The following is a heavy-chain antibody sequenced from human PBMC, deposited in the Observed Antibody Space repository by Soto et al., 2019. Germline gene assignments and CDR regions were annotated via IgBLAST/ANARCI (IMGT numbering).Heavy chain of an antibody. D-gene: IGHD6-19*01. CDR2: INPDGSST. J-gene: IGHJ6*02. V-gene: IGHV3-74*01. CDR3: GRGGSDSPSGMDV. Sequence: EVQLAESGGGLVQPGGSLRLSCAASGFTFSPYWMHWVRQAPGKGLVWVSRINPDGSSTDHADSVKGRFTISRDNAKNTLYLQMNSLRAEDTALYYCGRGGSDSPSGMDVWGQGTTVTVSS. CDR1: GFTFSPYW.